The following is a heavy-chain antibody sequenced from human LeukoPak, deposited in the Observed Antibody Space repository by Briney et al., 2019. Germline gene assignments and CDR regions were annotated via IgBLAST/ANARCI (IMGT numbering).Heavy chain of an antibody. D-gene: IGHD1-20*01. CDR2: IKQDGSEK. V-gene: IGHV3-7*01. Sequence: PGGSLRLSCAASGFTFSSYWMIWVRQAPGKGLEGVANIKQDGSEKYYVDSVKGRFTISRDEAKNSLYLQMNSLRAEDTAVYYCARGNWNAPLAYCMDVWGKGTTVTVSS. CDR3: ARGNWNAPLAYCMDV. CDR1: GFTFSSYW. J-gene: IGHJ6*03.